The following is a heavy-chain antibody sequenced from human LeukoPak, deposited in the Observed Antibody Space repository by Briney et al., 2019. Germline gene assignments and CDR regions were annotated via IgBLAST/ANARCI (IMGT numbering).Heavy chain of an antibody. CDR2: ISYDGSNK. J-gene: IGHJ4*02. CDR1: GFTFSSYG. CDR3: AKLTRGYSYGSHDY. V-gene: IGHV3-30*18. Sequence: GGSPRLSCAASGFTFSSYGMHWVRQAPGKGLEWVAVISYDGSNKYYADSVKGRFTISRDNSKNTLYLQMNSLRAEDTAVYYCAKLTRGYSYGSHDYWGQGTLVTVSS. D-gene: IGHD5-18*01.